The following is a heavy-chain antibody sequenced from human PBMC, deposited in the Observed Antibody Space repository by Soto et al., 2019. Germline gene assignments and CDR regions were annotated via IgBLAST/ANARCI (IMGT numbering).Heavy chain of an antibody. Sequence: SSSLSLGCAVYGGSVSGYDWGWIRQHPGKWLECIGEINHSGSTNYNPGLKRRVTVSVDTSKNHFSLKLSSVAAAYAAVYYCARGAQYYDILTGDYKRPSDNWGQGTLDTVSS. CDR2: INHSGST. D-gene: IGHD3-9*01. J-gene: IGHJ4*02. CDR1: GGSVSGYD. V-gene: IGHV4-34*01. CDR3: ARGAQYYDILTGDYKRPSDN.